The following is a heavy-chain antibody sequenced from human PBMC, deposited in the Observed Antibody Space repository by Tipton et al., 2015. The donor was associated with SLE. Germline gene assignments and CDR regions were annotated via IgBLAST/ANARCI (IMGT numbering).Heavy chain of an antibody. Sequence: SLRLSCAASGFTFSSYAMSWVRQAPGKGLEWVSAIIGSGGSTYYADSVKGRFTISRDNSKNTLYLQMNSLRAEDTAVYYCARDPGLKAAFDIWGQGTMVTVSS. J-gene: IGHJ3*02. CDR1: GFTFSSYA. CDR3: ARDPGLKAAFDI. V-gene: IGHV3-23*01. CDR2: IIGSGGST.